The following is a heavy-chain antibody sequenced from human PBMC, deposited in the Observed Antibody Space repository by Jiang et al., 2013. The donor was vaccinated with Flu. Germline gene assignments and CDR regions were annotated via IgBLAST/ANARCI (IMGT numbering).Heavy chain of an antibody. CDR2: INPNSGGT. CDR3: ARVYCSSTSCHNWFDP. CDR1: GYTFTGYY. Sequence: SGAEVKKPGASVKVSCKASGYTFTGYYMHWVRQAPGQGLEWMGWINPNSGGTNYAQKFQGWVTMTRDTSISTAYMELSRLRSDDTAVYYCARVYCSSTSCHNWFDPWGQGTLVTVSS. D-gene: IGHD2-2*01. J-gene: IGHJ5*02. V-gene: IGHV1-2*04.